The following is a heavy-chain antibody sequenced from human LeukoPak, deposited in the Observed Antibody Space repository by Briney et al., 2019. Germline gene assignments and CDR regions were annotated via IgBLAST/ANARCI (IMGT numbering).Heavy chain of an antibody. V-gene: IGHV4-61*02. CDR3: ARGVLY. D-gene: IGHD4/OR15-4a*01. CDR2: IYTSGST. CDR1: GGSISSGSYY. Sequence: SQTLSLTCTVSGGSISSGSYYWSWIRQPAGKGLEWIGRIYTSGSTNYNPSLKRRATIPVDTSKNQFSLKLSSVTAADTAVYYCARGVLYWGQGTLVTVSS. J-gene: IGHJ4*02.